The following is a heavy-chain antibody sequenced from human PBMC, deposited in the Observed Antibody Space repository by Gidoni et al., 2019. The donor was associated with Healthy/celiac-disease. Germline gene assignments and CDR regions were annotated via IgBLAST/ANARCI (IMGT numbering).Heavy chain of an antibody. CDR3: ARELYGDYVPAFDI. Sequence: QVHLVESGGGVVQPGRSLRLSCAASGFTFSSYAMHWVRQAPGKGLEWVAVISYDGSNKYYADSVKGRFTISRDNSKNTLYLQMNSLRAEDTAVYYCARELYGDYVPAFDIWGQGTMVTVSA. CDR2: ISYDGSNK. J-gene: IGHJ3*02. V-gene: IGHV3-30-3*01. CDR1: GFTFSSYA. D-gene: IGHD4-17*01.